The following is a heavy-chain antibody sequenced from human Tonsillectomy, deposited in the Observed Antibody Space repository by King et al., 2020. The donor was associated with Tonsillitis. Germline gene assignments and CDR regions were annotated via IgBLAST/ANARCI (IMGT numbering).Heavy chain of an antibody. D-gene: IGHD6-25*01. CDR3: ARVFLGIPTACFWVDY. CDR2: ISYDGSNK. CDR1: GFTFSSYG. J-gene: IGHJ4*02. V-gene: IGHV3-33*05. Sequence: VQLVESGGGVVQPGRSLRLSCAASGFTFSSYGMHWVRQAPGKGLEWVASISYDGSNKYYADFVQGRFTISRDNSKNTLYLQMNSLRAEDTAVYYCARVFLGIPTACFWVDYWGQGTLVTVSS.